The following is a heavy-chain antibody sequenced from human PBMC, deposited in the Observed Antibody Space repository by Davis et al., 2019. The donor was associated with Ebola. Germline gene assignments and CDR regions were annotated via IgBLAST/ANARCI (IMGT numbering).Heavy chain of an antibody. CDR2: MNPNSGNT. CDR3: ARRSGYSGYDLIYYFDY. V-gene: IGHV1-8*01. Sequence: ASVKVSCKASGYTFTSYDINWVRQATGQGLEWMGWMNPNSGNTGYAQKFQGRVTMTRNTSISTAYMELSSLRSEDTAVYYCARRSGYSGYDLIYYFDYWGQGTLVTVSS. CDR1: GYTFTSYD. D-gene: IGHD5-12*01. J-gene: IGHJ4*02.